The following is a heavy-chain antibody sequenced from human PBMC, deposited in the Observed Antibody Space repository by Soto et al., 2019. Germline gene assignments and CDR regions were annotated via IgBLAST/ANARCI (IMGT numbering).Heavy chain of an antibody. Sequence: QVQLVQSGAEVKKPGSSVKVSCKASGGTFNTYTISWVRQAPGQGLEWMGRIIPILDIANYAQKFQGRVRIPRTKPTSTATWGRGSLGLETRACNYGAGVGVTPERRGGGWTAWAQGPTV. CDR3: AGVGVTPERRGGGWTA. J-gene: IGHJ3*01. D-gene: IGHD2-8*02. V-gene: IGHV1-69*02. CDR2: IIPILDIA. CDR1: GGTFNTYT.